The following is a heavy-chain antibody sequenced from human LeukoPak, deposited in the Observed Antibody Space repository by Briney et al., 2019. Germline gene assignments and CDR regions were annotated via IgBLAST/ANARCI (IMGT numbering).Heavy chain of an antibody. CDR1: GFTFSSYA. CDR2: ISYDGSNK. Sequence: GRPLRLSCAASGFTFSSYAMHWVRQAPGKGLEWVAVISYDGSNKYYADSVKGRFTISRDNSKNTLYLQMNSLRAEDTAVYYCARGFGSSGYYYFDYWGQGTLVTVSS. D-gene: IGHD3-22*01. J-gene: IGHJ4*02. V-gene: IGHV3-30*01. CDR3: ARGFGSSGYYYFDY.